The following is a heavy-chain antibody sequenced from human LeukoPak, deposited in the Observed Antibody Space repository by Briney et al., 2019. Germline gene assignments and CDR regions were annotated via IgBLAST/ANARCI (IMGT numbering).Heavy chain of an antibody. Sequence: ASVKVSCKASGYTFTSYAIHWVRQAPGQRLEWMGWISAGNGNTKYSQNFQGRVTFISNTSATTAFMELSSLRSEDAAVYYCARDRPRVITIFGVAGNWFDPWGQGTLVTVSS. CDR3: ARDRPRVITIFGVAGNWFDP. V-gene: IGHV1-3*01. CDR2: ISAGNGNT. CDR1: GYTFTSYA. D-gene: IGHD3-3*01. J-gene: IGHJ5*02.